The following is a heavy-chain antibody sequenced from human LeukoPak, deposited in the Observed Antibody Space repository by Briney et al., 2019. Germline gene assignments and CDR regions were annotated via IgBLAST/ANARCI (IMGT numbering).Heavy chain of an antibody. V-gene: IGHV3-21*06. D-gene: IGHD1-26*01. CDR2: ISSSGSHI. CDR1: GFTFNYYT. Sequence: GGSLRLSCAASGFTFNYYTMNWVRQAPGKGLEWVSSISSSGSHIYYADSVKGRFTISRDNAQNSMYLQMNSLRVEDTAAYYCARDKWSYYGLDLWGQGTTVSVSS. J-gene: IGHJ6*02. CDR3: ARDKWSYYGLDL.